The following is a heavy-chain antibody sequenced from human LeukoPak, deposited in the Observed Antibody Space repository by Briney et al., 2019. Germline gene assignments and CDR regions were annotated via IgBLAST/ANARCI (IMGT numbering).Heavy chain of an antibody. CDR1: GYTFTSYY. J-gene: IGHJ3*02. D-gene: IGHD3-22*01. Sequence: GASVKVSCKASGYTFTSYYMHWVRQAPGQGLEWMGIINPSGGSTSYAQKFQGRVTMTRDMSTSTVYMELSSLRSEDTAVYYCARDKRITMIVVVKGDDALDIWGQGTMVTVSS. CDR2: INPSGGST. V-gene: IGHV1-46*01. CDR3: ARDKRITMIVVVKGDDALDI.